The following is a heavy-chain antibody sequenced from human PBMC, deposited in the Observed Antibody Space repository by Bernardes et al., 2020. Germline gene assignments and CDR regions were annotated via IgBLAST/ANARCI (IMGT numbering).Heavy chain of an antibody. V-gene: IGHV1-24*01. CDR3: ATGFRLAWNYFGDWFDP. CDR2: FDPEDGET. CDR1: GYTLTELS. Sequence: ASVKVSCKVSGYTLTELSMHWVRQAPGKGLEWMGGFDPEDGETIYAQKFQGRVTMTEDTSTDTAYMELSSLRSEDTAVYYCATGFRLAWNYFGDWFDPWGQGTLVTVSS. D-gene: IGHD1-7*01. J-gene: IGHJ5*02.